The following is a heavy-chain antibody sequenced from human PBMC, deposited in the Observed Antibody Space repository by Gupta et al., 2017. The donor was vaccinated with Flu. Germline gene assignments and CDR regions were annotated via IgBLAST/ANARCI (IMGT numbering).Heavy chain of an antibody. V-gene: IGHV1-8*01. J-gene: IGHJ4*02. CDR2: MNTNSGNT. CDR3: SRNKAYPRHFDS. Sequence: VRQATGQWLEWRGLMNTNSGNTGYAQKFQGRVTMTRDTSTNTAYLELSSLRSEDTAVYYCSRNKAYPRHFDSWGQGTLVTVSS.